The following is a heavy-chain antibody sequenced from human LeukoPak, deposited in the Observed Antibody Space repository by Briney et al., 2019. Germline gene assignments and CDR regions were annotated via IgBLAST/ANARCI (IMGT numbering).Heavy chain of an antibody. V-gene: IGHV3-21*01. CDR1: GLSFSSYN. CDR2: ISSSGSYI. J-gene: IGHJ4*02. CDR3: ARVASITMICDF. Sequence: GGSLRLSCAASGLSFSSYNMNWVRQAPGKGLEWVSSISSSGSYIYYADSVKGRFTISRDNARNSLYLQMNSLRAEDTAVYYCARVASITMICDFWGQGTLVTVSS. D-gene: IGHD3-22*01.